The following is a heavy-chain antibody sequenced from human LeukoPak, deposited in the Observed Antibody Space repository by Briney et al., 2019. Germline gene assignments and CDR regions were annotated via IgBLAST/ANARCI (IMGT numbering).Heavy chain of an antibody. CDR2: IYYSGST. CDR3: ASGLWFGEGLDY. Sequence: SETLSLTCTVSGGSISSSSYYWSWIRQPPGKGLEWIGYIYYSGSTNYNPSLKSRVTISVDTSKNQFTLKLSSVTAADTAVYYCASGLWFGEGLDYWGQGTLVTVSS. V-gene: IGHV4-61*01. D-gene: IGHD3-10*01. J-gene: IGHJ4*02. CDR1: GGSISSSSYY.